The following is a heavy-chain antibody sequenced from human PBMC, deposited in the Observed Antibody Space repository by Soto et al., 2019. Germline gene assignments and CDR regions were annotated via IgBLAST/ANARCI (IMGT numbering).Heavy chain of an antibody. D-gene: IGHD1-1*01. V-gene: IGHV4-39*01. CDR3: VRHMTGTMLSS. Sequence: QLQLQESGPGLVKPSETLSLTCTVSGDSFSGSPYYWAWIRQPPGKGLEWIATIFYSGSADYSPSLKSRATTSVDTSKNQFSLRPSSVTAADTAVYFCVRHMTGTMLSSWGQGTLVTVSS. J-gene: IGHJ5*02. CDR2: IFYSGSA. CDR1: GDSFSGSPYY.